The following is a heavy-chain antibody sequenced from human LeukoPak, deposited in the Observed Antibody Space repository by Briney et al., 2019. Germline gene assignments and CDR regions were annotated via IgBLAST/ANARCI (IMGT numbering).Heavy chain of an antibody. Sequence: GGSLRLSCAASGFTFNSYAMSWVRQAPGKGLEWVSAISGSGGSTYYADSVKGRFTISRDNSKNTLYLQMNSLRAEDTAVYYCAGRMVARYYYYGMDVWGQGTTVTVSS. CDR2: ISGSGGST. V-gene: IGHV3-23*01. D-gene: IGHD5-12*01. J-gene: IGHJ6*02. CDR1: GFTFNSYA. CDR3: AGRMVARYYYYGMDV.